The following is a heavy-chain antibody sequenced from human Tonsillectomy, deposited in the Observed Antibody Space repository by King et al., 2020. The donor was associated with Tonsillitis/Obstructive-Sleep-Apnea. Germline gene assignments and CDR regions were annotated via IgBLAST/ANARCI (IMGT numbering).Heavy chain of an antibody. J-gene: IGHJ4*02. CDR2: INTDTGNP. CDR1: GYTFTKFA. D-gene: IGHD3-16*01. V-gene: IGHV7-4-1*02. CDR3: AREFNIAFWGPDY. Sequence: QLVQSGSELKKPGASVKVSCKASGYTFTKFAVMWVRQAPGQGLEWMGWINTDTGNPTYAQDFTGRFVFSLDTSVRTVYLQISSLKAEDTAVYYCAREFNIAFWGPDYWGQGPLVTASS.